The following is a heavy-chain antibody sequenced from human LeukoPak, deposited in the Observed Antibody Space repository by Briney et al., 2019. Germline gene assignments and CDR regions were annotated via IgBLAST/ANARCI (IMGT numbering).Heavy chain of an antibody. CDR1: GVSISSGGYY. D-gene: IGHD7-27*01. Sequence: PSQTLSLTCTVSGVSISSGGYYWSWIRQHPGKGLEWIGYIYYSGSTYYNPSLKSRVTISVDTSKNQFSLKLSSVTAADTAVYYCARCVGKGDAFDIWGQGTMVTVSS. CDR2: IYYSGST. V-gene: IGHV4-31*03. J-gene: IGHJ3*02. CDR3: ARCVGKGDAFDI.